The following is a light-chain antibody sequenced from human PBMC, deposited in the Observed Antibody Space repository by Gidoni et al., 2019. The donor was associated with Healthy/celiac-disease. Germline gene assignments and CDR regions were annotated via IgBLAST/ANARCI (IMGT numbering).Light chain of an antibody. CDR2: DAS. Sequence: DIQMPQSPSSLSASVGDRVTITCQASQDTSNYLNWYQQKPGKAPKLLIYDASNLETGVPSRFSGSGSGTDFTFTISSLQPEDIATYYCQQYDNLPLTFXGXTKVEIK. V-gene: IGKV1-33*01. CDR1: QDTSNY. J-gene: IGKJ4*01. CDR3: QQYDNLPLT.